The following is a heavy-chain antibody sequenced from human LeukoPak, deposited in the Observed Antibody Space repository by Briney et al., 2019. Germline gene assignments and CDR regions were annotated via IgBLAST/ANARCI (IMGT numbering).Heavy chain of an antibody. CDR3: ARADEYCSGGSCYAFDY. V-gene: IGHV3-30*04. J-gene: IGHJ4*02. CDR1: GFTFSSYA. D-gene: IGHD2-15*01. CDR2: ISYDGSNK. Sequence: PGGSLRLSCAASGFTFSSYAMHWVRQAPGKGLEWVAVISYDGSNKYYADSVKGRFTISRDNSKNTLYLQMNSLRAEDTAVYYCARADEYCSGGSCYAFDYWGQGTLVTVSS.